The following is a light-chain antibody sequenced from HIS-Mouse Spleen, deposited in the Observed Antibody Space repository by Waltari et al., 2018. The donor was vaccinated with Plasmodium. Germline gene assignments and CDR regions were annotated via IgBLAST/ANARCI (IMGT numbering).Light chain of an antibody. Sequence: EIVMTQSPATLSVSPGERATLSCRASQSGSSNLAWYQQKPGQAPRLLIYGASTRATGIPARFGGSGSGTEFTLTISSMQSEDFAVYYCQQYNNWPPTFGQGTKVEIK. J-gene: IGKJ1*01. V-gene: IGKV3-15*01. CDR3: QQYNNWPPT. CDR1: QSGSSN. CDR2: GAS.